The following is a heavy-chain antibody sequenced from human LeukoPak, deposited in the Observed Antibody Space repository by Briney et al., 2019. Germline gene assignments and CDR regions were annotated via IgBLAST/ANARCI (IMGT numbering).Heavy chain of an antibody. Sequence: GGSLRLSCAASGFTFSSYGMHWVRQAPGKGLEWVAFIRYDGSNKYYADSVKGRFTISRDNSKNTLYLQMNSLRAEDTAVYYCAKDPWGKYRLLYGGDYYYYMDVWGKGTTVTVSS. D-gene: IGHD2-2*02. CDR1: GFTFSSYG. J-gene: IGHJ6*03. V-gene: IGHV3-30*02. CDR3: AKDPWGKYRLLYGGDYYYYMDV. CDR2: IRYDGSNK.